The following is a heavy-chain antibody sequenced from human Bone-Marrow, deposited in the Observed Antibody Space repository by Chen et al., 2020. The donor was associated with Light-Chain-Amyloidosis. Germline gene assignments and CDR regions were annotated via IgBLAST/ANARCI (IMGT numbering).Heavy chain of an antibody. CDR2: LHTGVTT. J-gene: IGHJ4*02. D-gene: IGHD2-2*01. CDR1: GFSVSSNY. Sequence: EVQLMETGGGMIQPGGSLRLSCAVSGFSVSSNYMGWVRQAPGKGLEWVSLLHTGVTTYYTDSVKGRFTISRDNSKNTLYLQMNSLMAEDTAVYYCAGDVLCSISNTCNDYWGQGTLVTVSS. V-gene: IGHV3-53*02. CDR3: AGDVLCSISNTCNDY.